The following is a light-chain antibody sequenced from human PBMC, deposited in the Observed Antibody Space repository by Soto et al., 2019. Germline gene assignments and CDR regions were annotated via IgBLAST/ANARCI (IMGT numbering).Light chain of an antibody. V-gene: IGKV3D-15*01. CDR2: DAS. CDR1: QDVSSK. J-gene: IGKJ4*01. Sequence: EMVVTQSPATLSVSTGERVTLSCRTSQDVSSKLAWYQQKPGQPPSLLIYDASTRATGTPARFSGSGSGTEFTLAVSSLQSEDYALYFFQQYIRWALAFGGGTKVEIK. CDR3: QQYIRWALA.